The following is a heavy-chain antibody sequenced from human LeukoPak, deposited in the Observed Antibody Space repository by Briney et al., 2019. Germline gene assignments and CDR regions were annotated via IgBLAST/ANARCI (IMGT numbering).Heavy chain of an antibody. CDR2: IYTSGGT. Sequence: SETLSLTCTVSGGSISSYFWSWIRQPAGKGLEWIGRIYTSGGTNYNPSLKSRVTISVDTSKNQFSLKLSSVTAADTAVYYCARGRSYSGYETLFYWGQGTLVTVSS. CDR1: GGSISSYF. D-gene: IGHD5-12*01. V-gene: IGHV4-4*07. J-gene: IGHJ4*02. CDR3: ARGRSYSGYETLFY.